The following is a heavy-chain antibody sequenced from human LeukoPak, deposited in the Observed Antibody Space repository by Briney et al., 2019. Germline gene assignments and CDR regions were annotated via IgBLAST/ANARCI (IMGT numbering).Heavy chain of an antibody. CDR1: GGSISSYY. CDR3: ARQVYGSGSYYKKYYYYYYMDV. CDR2: IYYSGST. Sequence: SETLSLTCTVSGGSISSYYWSWIRQPPGKGLEWIGCIYYSGSTNYNPSFKSRVTISVDTSKNQFSLKLSSVTAADTAVYYCARQVYGSGSYYKKYYYYYYMDVWGKGTTVTISS. J-gene: IGHJ6*03. V-gene: IGHV4-59*08. D-gene: IGHD3-10*01.